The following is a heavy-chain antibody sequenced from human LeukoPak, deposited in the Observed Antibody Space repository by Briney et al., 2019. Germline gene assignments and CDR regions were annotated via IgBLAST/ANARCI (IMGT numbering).Heavy chain of an antibody. CDR1: GYSFTSYW. V-gene: IGHV5-51*01. CDR3: ARHRSRDYYYYYMDV. Sequence: GESLKISCKGSGYSFTSYWIGWVRQMPGKGLEWMGIIYPGDSDTRYSPFFQGQVTISADKSISTAYLQWSSLKASDTAMYYCARHRSRDYYYYYMDVWGKGTTVTVSS. CDR2: IYPGDSDT. J-gene: IGHJ6*03.